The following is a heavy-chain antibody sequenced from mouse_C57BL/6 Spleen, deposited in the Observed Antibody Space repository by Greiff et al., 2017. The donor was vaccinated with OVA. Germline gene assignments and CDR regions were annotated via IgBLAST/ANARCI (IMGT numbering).Heavy chain of an antibody. D-gene: IGHD2-5*01. CDR1: GYTFTSYW. CDR3: ARVPAYYIKGDWYFDV. CDR2: IDPSDSYT. Sequence: VQLQQPGAELVIPGASVKLSCKASGYTFTSYWMHWVKQRPGQGLEWIGEIDPSDSYTNYNQKFKGKSTLTVDKSSSTAYMQLSSLTSEDSAVYYCARVPAYYIKGDWYFDVWGTGTTVTVSS. V-gene: IGHV1-69*01. J-gene: IGHJ1*03.